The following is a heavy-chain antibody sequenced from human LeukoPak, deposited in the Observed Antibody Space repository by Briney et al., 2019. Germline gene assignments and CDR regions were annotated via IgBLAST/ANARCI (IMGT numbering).Heavy chain of an antibody. CDR1: GFTFTNYW. CDR2: IKQDGSQI. J-gene: IGHJ4*02. CDR3: TSSPEGRPIDY. V-gene: IGHV3-7*01. D-gene: IGHD3-10*01. Sequence: PGGSLRLSCAASGFTFTNYWMNWVRQAPGKGLEWVAHIKQDGSQIYYVDSVKGRFTISRDNAKSSLYLQMNSLRAEDTALYYCTSSPEGRPIDYWGQGTLVTVTS.